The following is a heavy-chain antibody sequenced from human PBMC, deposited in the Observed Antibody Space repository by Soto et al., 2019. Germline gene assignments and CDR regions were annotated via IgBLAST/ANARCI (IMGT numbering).Heavy chain of an antibody. J-gene: IGHJ5*02. D-gene: IGHD3-10*01. CDR1: GFTFGNFW. CDR2: INEAGSEK. V-gene: IGHV3-7*01. Sequence: EVQLVESGGGLVQPGGSLRLSCVTSGFTFGNFWLTWVRQAPGKGLEWVANINEAGSEKHYLDSVKGRFTISRDNAKNSVFLQMNSLIVEDTAVYYCARARGLALAWGQGTLVTVSS. CDR3: ARARGLALA.